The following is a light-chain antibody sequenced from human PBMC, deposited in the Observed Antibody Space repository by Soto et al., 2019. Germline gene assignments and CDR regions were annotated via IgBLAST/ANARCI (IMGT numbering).Light chain of an antibody. CDR1: QSVSSN. J-gene: IGKJ1*01. Sequence: EIVLTQSPAPLSVSPGERATLSCRASQSVSSNLAWYQQKPGQAPRLLIYGASTRATGIPARFSGSGSGTEFTLTISSLQSEDFAVYYCQQYRTFGQGTKVEI. CDR3: QQYRT. CDR2: GAS. V-gene: IGKV3-15*01.